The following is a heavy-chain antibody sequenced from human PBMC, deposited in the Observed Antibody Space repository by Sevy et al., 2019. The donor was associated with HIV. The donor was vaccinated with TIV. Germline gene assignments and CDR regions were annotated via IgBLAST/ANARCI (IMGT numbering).Heavy chain of an antibody. J-gene: IGHJ3*02. CDR2: IYHSGST. CDR3: ARHRLNWGRRRGLNAFDI. D-gene: IGHD7-27*01. Sequence: SETLSLTCTVSGGSISSSSYYWGWIRQPPGKRLEWIGSIYHSGSTYYNPSLKSRVIISVDTSKNQFSLKLSSVTAADTAVNYWARHRLNWGRRRGLNAFDIWGQGTMVTVSS. CDR1: GGSISSSSYY. V-gene: IGHV4-39*01.